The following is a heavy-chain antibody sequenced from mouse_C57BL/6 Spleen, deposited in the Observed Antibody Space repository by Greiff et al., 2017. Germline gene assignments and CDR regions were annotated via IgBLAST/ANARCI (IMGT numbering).Heavy chain of an antibody. CDR2: IYPGDGDT. V-gene: IGHV1-82*01. CDR1: GYAFSSSW. Sequence: VQLQESGPELVKPGASVKISCKASGYAFSSSWMNWVKQRPGKGLEWIGRIYPGDGDTNYNGKFKGKATLTADKSSSTAYMQLSSLTSEDSAVYFCARGADYGNYWGQGTTLTVSS. CDR3: ARGADYGNY. J-gene: IGHJ2*01. D-gene: IGHD2-4*01.